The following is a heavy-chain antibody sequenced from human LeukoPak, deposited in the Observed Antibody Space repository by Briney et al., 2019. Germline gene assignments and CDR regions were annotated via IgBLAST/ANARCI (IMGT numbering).Heavy chain of an antibody. CDR3: ARHERGIIVVVPAAIGY. CDR1: GGSISSSNW. V-gene: IGHV4-4*02. J-gene: IGHJ4*02. Sequence: PSETLSLTCAVSGGSISSSNWWSWVRQPPGKGLEWIGEIYHSGSTYYNPSLKSRVTISVDTSKNQFSLKLSSVTAADTAVYYCARHERGIIVVVPAAIGYWGQGTLVTVSS. D-gene: IGHD2-2*01. CDR2: IYHSGST.